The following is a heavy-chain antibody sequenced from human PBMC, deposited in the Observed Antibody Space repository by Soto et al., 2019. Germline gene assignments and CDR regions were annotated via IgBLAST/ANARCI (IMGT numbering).Heavy chain of an antibody. D-gene: IGHD3-10*01. Sequence: QAQLVESGGGVVQPGRSLRLSCTTSGFNLRSYGMHWVRQAPGKGLSWVAVMSYDGRNTYSADSVKGRFTTSRDDSKNTMYLQMNSLRAEDTALYYCAKDTGFGELFSDTFDLWGQGTMVTVSS. CDR3: AKDTGFGELFSDTFDL. J-gene: IGHJ3*01. CDR2: MSYDGRNT. CDR1: GFNLRSYG. V-gene: IGHV3-30*18.